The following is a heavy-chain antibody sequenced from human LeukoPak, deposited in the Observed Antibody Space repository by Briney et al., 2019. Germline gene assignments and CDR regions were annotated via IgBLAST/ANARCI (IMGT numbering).Heavy chain of an antibody. CDR1: GGSISSYY. V-gene: IGHV4-59*08. Sequence: PSETLPLTCTVSGGSISSYYWSWIRQPPGKGLEWIGYIYYSGSTNYNPSLKSRVTISVDTSKNQFSLKLSSVTAADTAVYYCARKNRIADNWGDWDAFDIWGQGTMVTVSS. D-gene: IGHD7-27*01. CDR2: IYYSGST. CDR3: ARKNRIADNWGDWDAFDI. J-gene: IGHJ3*02.